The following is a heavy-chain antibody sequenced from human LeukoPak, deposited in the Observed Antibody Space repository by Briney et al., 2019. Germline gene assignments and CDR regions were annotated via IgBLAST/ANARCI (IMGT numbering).Heavy chain of an antibody. J-gene: IGHJ4*02. CDR3: ARHRAYSSSSPFDY. V-gene: IGHV4-59*08. D-gene: IGHD6-6*01. CDR1: GGSISSLY. CDR2: IYYTGST. Sequence: SETLSLTCSVSGGSISSLYWSWIRQPPGKGLEWIGYIYYTGSTNYNPSLKSRVTMFVDMSKNQFSLRLSSVTAADTAVYYCARHRAYSSSSPFDYWGQGTLGTVSS.